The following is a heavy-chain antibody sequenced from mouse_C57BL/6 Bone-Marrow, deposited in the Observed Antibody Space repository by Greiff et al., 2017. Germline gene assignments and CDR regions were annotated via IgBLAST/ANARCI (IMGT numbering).Heavy chain of an antibody. CDR2: ISSGGSYT. CDR3: ARLVLISYGNPVYFDY. V-gene: IGHV5-6*01. D-gene: IGHD2-1*01. Sequence: EVMLVESGGDLVKPGGSLKLSCAASGFTFSSYGMSWVRQTPDKRLEWVATISSGGSYTYYPDSVKGRFTISRDNAKNTLYLQMSSLKSEDTAMYYCARLVLISYGNPVYFDYWVQGTTLTVSS. J-gene: IGHJ2*01. CDR1: GFTFSSYG.